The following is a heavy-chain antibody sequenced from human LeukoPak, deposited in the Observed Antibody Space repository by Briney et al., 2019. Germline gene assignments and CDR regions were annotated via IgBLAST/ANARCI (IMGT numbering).Heavy chain of an antibody. CDR2: IYYSGST. Sequence: SETLSLTCTVSGGSISSGGYYWSWIRQHPGKGLEWIGYIYYSGSTYYNPSLKSRVTISVDTSKNQFSLKLSSVTAEDTALYYCARSHSGYPDYWGQGTLVTVSS. CDR1: GGSISSGGYY. J-gene: IGHJ4*02. D-gene: IGHD3-22*01. CDR3: ARSHSGYPDY. V-gene: IGHV4-31*03.